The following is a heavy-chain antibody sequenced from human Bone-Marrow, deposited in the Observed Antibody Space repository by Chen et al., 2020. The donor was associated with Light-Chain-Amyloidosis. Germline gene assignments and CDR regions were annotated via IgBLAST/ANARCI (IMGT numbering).Heavy chain of an antibody. CDR3: ARRRDGYNFDY. V-gene: IGHV5-51*01. Sequence: EVQLAQSGPEVKKPGESLKISCKGSGYTFPNYWIGWVRQMPGKGLEWMVVIYPDDSDARYSPSFEGQVTISADKSITTAYLQWRSLKASDTAMYYCARRRDGYNFDYWGQGTLVTVSS. CDR1: GYTFPNYW. CDR2: IYPDDSDA. J-gene: IGHJ4*02. D-gene: IGHD5-12*01.